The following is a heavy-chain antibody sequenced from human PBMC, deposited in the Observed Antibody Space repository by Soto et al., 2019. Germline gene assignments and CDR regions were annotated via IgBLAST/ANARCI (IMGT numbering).Heavy chain of an antibody. D-gene: IGHD3-10*01. V-gene: IGHV3-30*18. J-gene: IGHJ2*01. CDR3: AKNIVRGHWYFDL. CDR2: ISSDGSQK. Sequence: QVQLVESGGGVVQPGKSLRLSCAASGIAFSGCGMFWVRQTPSKGLEWVAAISSDGSQKYYAGSVKGRFTISRDNSKNTLYVQMNGLTNEYTAVYYCAKNIVRGHWYFDLWGRGTLVTVSS. CDR1: GIAFSGCG.